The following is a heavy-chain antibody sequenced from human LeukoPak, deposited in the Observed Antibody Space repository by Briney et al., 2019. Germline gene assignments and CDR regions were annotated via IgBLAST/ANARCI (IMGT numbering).Heavy chain of an antibody. CDR1: GFAFSSYA. CDR2: ISYDGITE. J-gene: IGHJ4*02. V-gene: IGHV3-30*04. D-gene: IGHD1-14*01. Sequence: GGSLRLSCAASGFAFSSYAMHWVRQAPGKGLEWVAIISYDGITESYSDSVKGRFTISRDNAKNSLYLQMNSLRAEDTAVYYCARGTLNIPGEHGAFDYWGQGTLVTVSS. CDR3: ARGTLNIPGEHGAFDY.